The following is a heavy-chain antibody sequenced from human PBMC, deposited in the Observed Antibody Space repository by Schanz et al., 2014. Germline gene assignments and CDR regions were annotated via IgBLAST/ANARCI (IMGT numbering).Heavy chain of an antibody. CDR3: ARAGRGYAYPLNSYPMDV. Sequence: QDQLLQSGAAVKKPGSSVRVSCKASGGTLDTYKIAWVRQVPGQGLEWMGRIIPFLAVSNYAQDFQGRVTFTADRATSTVRMDLRSLRSEDTGLYYCARAGRGYAYPLNSYPMDVCGQATTVIVSS. CDR1: GGTLDTYK. CDR2: IIPFLAVS. V-gene: IGHV1-69*02. J-gene: IGHJ6*02. D-gene: IGHD3-16*01.